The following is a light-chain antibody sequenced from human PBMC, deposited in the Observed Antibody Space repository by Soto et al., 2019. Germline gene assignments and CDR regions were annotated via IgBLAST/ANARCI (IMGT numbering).Light chain of an antibody. J-gene: IGKJ3*01. Sequence: EIVLTQSPGTLSLSAGERATLSCRASQSVSSSFLAWYQQKPGQAPRLLIYGASSRATGIPDRFSGSGSGTDFTLTISRLEPEDFAVYYCQQYGSSVTFGPGTKVDIK. CDR2: GAS. CDR3: QQYGSSVT. CDR1: QSVSSSF. V-gene: IGKV3-20*01.